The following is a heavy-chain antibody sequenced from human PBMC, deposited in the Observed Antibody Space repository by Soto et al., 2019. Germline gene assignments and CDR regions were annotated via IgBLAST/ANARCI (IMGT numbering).Heavy chain of an antibody. V-gene: IGHV1-69*02. CDR1: GGTFSSYT. Sequence: QVQLVQSGAEVKKPGSSVKVSCKASGGTFSSYTISWVRQAPGQGLEWMGRIITILGIANYAQKFQGRVTITADKSTSTAYMXXXXXXXXXXXXXXXXXXXXXXXXXCYGLDHDYWGQGTLVTVSS. D-gene: IGHD2-2*01. J-gene: IGHJ4*02. CDR2: IITILGIA. CDR3: XXXXXXXXXXCYGLDHDY.